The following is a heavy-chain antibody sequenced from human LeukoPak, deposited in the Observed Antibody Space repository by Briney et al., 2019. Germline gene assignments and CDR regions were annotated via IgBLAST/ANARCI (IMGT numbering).Heavy chain of an antibody. Sequence: ETLSLTCTVSGGSISSGGYYWSWVRQHPGKGLEWVSAISGSGGSTYYADSVKGRFTISRDNSKNTLYLQMNSLRAEDTAVYYCAKSVGHIVVVTAFDAFDIWGQGTMVTVSS. D-gene: IGHD2-21*02. J-gene: IGHJ3*02. CDR3: AKSVGHIVVVTAFDAFDI. V-gene: IGHV3-23*01. CDR1: GGSISSGGYY. CDR2: ISGSGGST.